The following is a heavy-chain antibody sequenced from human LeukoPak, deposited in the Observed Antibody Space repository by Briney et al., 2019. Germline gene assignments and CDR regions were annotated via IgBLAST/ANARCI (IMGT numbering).Heavy chain of an antibody. CDR1: GGSISSSGYY. D-gene: IGHD6-13*01. CDR2: IYYSGRT. V-gene: IGHV4-39*01. J-gene: IGHJ4*02. CDR3: ARHRQGGIYRSSWYGFDS. Sequence: SETLSLTCTVSGGSISSSGYYWGWIGQAPGKGLEGMGSIYYSGRTYDNPSLRRRVTISVDTSKNQFPLKLSSVTAADTAVYYCARHRQGGIYRSSWYGFDSWGQGTLVTVSS.